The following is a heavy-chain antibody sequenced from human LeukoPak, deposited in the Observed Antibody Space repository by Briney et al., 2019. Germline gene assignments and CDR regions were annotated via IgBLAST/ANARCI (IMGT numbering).Heavy chain of an antibody. D-gene: IGHD1-26*01. CDR3: ARTVVGATRASYGMDV. CDR2: INPNSGGT. V-gene: IGHV1-2*02. Sequence: GASVKVSFKASGYTFPGYYMHWVRPAPGQGLEWMGWINPNSGGTNYAQKFQGRVTMTRDTSISTAYMELSRLRSDDTAVYYCARTVVGATRASYGMDVWGQGTTVTVSS. CDR1: GYTFPGYY. J-gene: IGHJ6*02.